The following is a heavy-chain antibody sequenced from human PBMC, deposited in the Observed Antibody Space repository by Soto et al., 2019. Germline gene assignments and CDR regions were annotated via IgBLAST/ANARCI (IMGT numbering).Heavy chain of an antibody. CDR3: ASDTARVYYGIDV. Sequence: EVQLVESGGGLVQPGGSLKLSCAASGFTFSGSAMHWVRQASGKGLEWVGRIRSKANSYATAYAASVKGRFTISRDDSKHTGYLQMNSLNTEDTAVYYCASDTARVYYGIDVWGQGTTVTVSS. D-gene: IGHD5-18*01. J-gene: IGHJ6*02. V-gene: IGHV3-73*02. CDR2: IRSKANSYAT. CDR1: GFTFSGSA.